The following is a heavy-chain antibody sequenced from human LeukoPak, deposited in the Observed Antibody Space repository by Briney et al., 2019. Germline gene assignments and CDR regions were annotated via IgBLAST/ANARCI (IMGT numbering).Heavy chain of an antibody. V-gene: IGHV3-7*01. J-gene: IGHJ4*02. D-gene: IGHD1-1*01. Sequence: PGGSLRLSCAASGFTFSIYWMSWVRQAPGKGLEWVANIKEDGSEKYYVDSVKGRSTISRDNAKNSLYLQMNRLRVEDTAVYYCARDRWKAFDCWGQGTLVTVSS. CDR3: ARDRWKAFDC. CDR2: IKEDGSEK. CDR1: GFTFSIYW.